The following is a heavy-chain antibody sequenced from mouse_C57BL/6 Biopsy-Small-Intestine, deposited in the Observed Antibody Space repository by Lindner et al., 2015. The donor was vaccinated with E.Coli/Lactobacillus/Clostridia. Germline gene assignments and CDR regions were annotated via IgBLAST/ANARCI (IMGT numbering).Heavy chain of an antibody. CDR1: GYSFSDHF. CDR2: INPKNGAT. D-gene: IGHD1-1*02. J-gene: IGHJ4*01. Sequence: SVKVSCKTSGYSFSDHFIHWVRRAPGHGLEWMGWINPKNGATLYARKFQGRVTLTRDTSSSTAYMDLSTMTADDTAVYYCTREKVVIPDYWGQGTLVTVSS. CDR3: TREKVVIPDY. V-gene: IGHV1-22*01.